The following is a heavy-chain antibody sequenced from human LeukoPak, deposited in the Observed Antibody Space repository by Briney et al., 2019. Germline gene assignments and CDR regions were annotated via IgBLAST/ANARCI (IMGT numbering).Heavy chain of an antibody. V-gene: IGHV3-30*03. CDR3: VRDPAFGELLSCYDY. Sequence: GGSLRLSCAASGFVFSTYGMHWVRQAPGKGLEWVAVISYDGTNKYYVDSVKGRFTISRDNSKNTLYLQMNSLRAEDSAVFYCVRDPAFGELLSCYDYWGQGTLVTVSS. J-gene: IGHJ4*02. CDR1: GFVFSTYG. D-gene: IGHD3-10*01. CDR2: ISYDGTNK.